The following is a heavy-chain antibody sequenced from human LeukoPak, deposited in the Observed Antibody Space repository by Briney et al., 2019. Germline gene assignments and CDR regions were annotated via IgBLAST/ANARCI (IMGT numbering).Heavy chain of an antibody. J-gene: IGHJ3*02. CDR3: AVFGGEGAFDI. CDR2: INPNSGGT. CDR1: GYTFTGYY. V-gene: IGHV1-2*02. Sequence: ASVKVSCKASGYTFTGYYMHWVRQAPGQGLEWMGWINPNSGGTNYAQKFQGRVTITRNTSISTAYMELSSLRSEDTAVYYCAVFGGEGAFDIWGQGTMVTVSS. D-gene: IGHD3-10*02.